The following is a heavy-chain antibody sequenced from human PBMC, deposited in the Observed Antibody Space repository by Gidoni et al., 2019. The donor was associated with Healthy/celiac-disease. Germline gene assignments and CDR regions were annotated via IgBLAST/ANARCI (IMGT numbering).Heavy chain of an antibody. CDR2: INHSGST. CDR1: GGSFSGCY. J-gene: IGHJ4*02. Sequence: QVQLQQWGAGLLKPSETLSLPCAVYGGSFSGCYWSWIRQPPGKGLEWIGEINHSGSTNYNPSLKSRVTISVDTSKNQFSLKLSSVTAADTAVYYCGRRRLRWPHQKNGEDYFDYWGQGTLVTVSS. D-gene: IGHD4-17*01. V-gene: IGHV4-34*01. CDR3: GRRRLRWPHQKNGEDYFDY.